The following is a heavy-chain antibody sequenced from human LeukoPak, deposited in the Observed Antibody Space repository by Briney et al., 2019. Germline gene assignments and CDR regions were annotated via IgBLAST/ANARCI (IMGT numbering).Heavy chain of an antibody. V-gene: IGHV4-31*03. CDR1: GGSISSSGYY. CDR2: IYYSGST. D-gene: IGHD3-22*01. Sequence: PSETRSLTCTVSGGSISSSGYYWSWIRQHPGKGLEWIGYIYYSGSTYYNPSLKSRVTISVDTSKNQFSLKLSSVTAADTAVYYCARGPGRSRYDSSGYYPWGQGTLVTVSS. CDR3: ARGPGRSRYDSSGYYP. J-gene: IGHJ5*02.